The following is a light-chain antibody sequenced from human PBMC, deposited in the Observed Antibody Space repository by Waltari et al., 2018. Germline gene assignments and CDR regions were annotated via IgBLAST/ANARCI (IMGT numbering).Light chain of an antibody. CDR3: AARDDCLDGGV. V-gene: IGLV1-44*01. Sequence: HQRHPGTAPNPLIDRNDKRPAGVPVRFSGSKSGTSASLAISGLQSEDEAHYYCAARDDCLDGGVFGGGSKVTV. J-gene: IGLJ3*02. CDR2: RND.